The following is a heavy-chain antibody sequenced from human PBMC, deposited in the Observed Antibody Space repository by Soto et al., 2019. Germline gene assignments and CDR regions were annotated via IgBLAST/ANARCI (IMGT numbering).Heavy chain of an antibody. CDR2: IYWDDDK. CDR1: GFSLSTSGVG. CDR3: AHSRPPRLLDH. D-gene: IGHD6-6*01. V-gene: IGHV2-5*02. J-gene: IGHJ4*02. Sequence: QITLKESGPTLVKPTQTLTLTCTFSGFSLSTSGVGVGWIRQPPGKALEWLALIYWDDDKRYSPSLNSRLTLTKDTSNNQVVLTMTTMDPVDTATYYCAHSRPPRLLDHWGQGTLVTVSS.